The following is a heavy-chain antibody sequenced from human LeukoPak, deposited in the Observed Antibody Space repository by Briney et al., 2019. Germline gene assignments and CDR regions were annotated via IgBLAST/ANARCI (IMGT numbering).Heavy chain of an antibody. CDR2: IYYSGST. CDR1: GGSISSYY. Sequence: SETLSLTCTVSGGSISSYYRSWIRQPPGKGLEWIGYIYYSGSTNYNPSLKSRVTISVDTSKNQFSLKLSSVTAADTAVYYCARGDYSSSRFDPWGQGTLVTVSS. CDR3: ARGDYSSSRFDP. V-gene: IGHV4-59*01. D-gene: IGHD6-6*01. J-gene: IGHJ5*02.